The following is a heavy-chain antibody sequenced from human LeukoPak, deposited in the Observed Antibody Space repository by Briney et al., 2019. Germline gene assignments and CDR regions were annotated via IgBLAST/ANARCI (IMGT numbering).Heavy chain of an antibody. CDR3: ARVRRRSDLGGPEYYFDY. V-gene: IGHV1-69*05. D-gene: IGHD2-21*02. CDR1: GGTFSSYA. Sequence: GASVKVSCKASGGTFSSYAISWVRQAPGQGLEWMGGIIPIFGIANYAQKFQGRVTITTDESTSTAYMELSSLRSEDTAVYYCARVRRRSDLGGPEYYFDYWGQGTLVTVSS. J-gene: IGHJ4*02. CDR2: IIPIFGIA.